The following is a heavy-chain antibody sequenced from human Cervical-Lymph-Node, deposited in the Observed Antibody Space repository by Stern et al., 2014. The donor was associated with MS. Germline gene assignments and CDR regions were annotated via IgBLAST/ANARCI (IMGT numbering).Heavy chain of an antibody. V-gene: IGHV4-39*01. CDR2: VSYTGST. CDR1: GGSVSDSRYY. Sequence: QLQLQESGPGLVKPSETLSLTCAVSGGSVSDSRYYWGWIRQPPGKGLEWIGSVSYTGSTYNNPSLKSRVTISVDPTKTPFSLQLTSVTAADTALYYCSRHLPYSSSWYNWFDPWGQGTLVTVSS. D-gene: IGHD6-13*01. CDR3: SRHLPYSSSWYNWFDP. J-gene: IGHJ5*02.